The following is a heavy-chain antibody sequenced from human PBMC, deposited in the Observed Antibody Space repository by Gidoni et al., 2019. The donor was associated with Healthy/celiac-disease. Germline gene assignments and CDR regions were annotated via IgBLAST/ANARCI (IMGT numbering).Heavy chain of an antibody. CDR1: GFTFSSYW. CDR2: INSDGSST. D-gene: IGHD4-4*01. Sequence: EVQLVESGGGLVQPGGSLRLSCAASGFTFSSYWMNWVRQAPGKGLVWVSRINSDGSSTSYADSVKGRFTISRDNAKNTLYLQMNSLRAEDTAVYYCARDHDYSNYKALYFDWLSPRGDYGMDVWGQGTTVTVSS. V-gene: IGHV3-74*01. J-gene: IGHJ6*02. CDR3: ARDHDYSNYKALYFDWLSPRGDYGMDV.